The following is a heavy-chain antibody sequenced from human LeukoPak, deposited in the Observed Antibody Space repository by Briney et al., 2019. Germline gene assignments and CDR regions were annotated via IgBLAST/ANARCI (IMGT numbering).Heavy chain of an antibody. D-gene: IGHD2-2*01. CDR2: VHHSGTS. V-gene: IGHV4-59*01. CDR1: GGSITSSH. J-gene: IGHJ3*02. CDR3: AKYQLLSAFDI. Sequence: SQTLSLTCTVSGGSITSSHWSWVRRSPGKGLEWIGYVHHSGTSSYNPSLEGRVTISLDTSKSQFSLTLESVTAADTAVYYCAKYQLLSAFDIWGQGTMVTVSS.